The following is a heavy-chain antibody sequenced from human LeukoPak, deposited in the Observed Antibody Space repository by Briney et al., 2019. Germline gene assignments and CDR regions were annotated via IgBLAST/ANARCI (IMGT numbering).Heavy chain of an antibody. CDR2: IGSSGTGI. CDR1: GFTFSDYY. Sequence: GGSLRLSCAASGFTFSDYYMSWIRQAPGKGLEWVSYIGSSGTGIYYADPVKGRFTISRDNAKNSLYLQMNSLRAEDTAVYYCARRNAYCSSGSCSRASYYYYGMDVWGQGTTVTVSS. V-gene: IGHV3-11*01. CDR3: ARRNAYCSSGSCSRASYYYYGMDV. J-gene: IGHJ6*02. D-gene: IGHD2-15*01.